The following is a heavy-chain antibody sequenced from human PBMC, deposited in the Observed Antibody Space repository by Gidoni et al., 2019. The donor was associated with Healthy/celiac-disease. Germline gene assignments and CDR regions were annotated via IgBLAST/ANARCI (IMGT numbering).Heavy chain of an antibody. CDR2: IYYSGST. Sequence: QVQLQEPGPGLVKPSATLSLTCTVSGGSISSYYWSWIRQPPGKGLEWIGYIYYSGSTNYNPSLKSRVTISVDTSKNQFSLKLSSVTAADTAVYYCARGPRGSYYFDYWGQGTLVTVSS. J-gene: IGHJ4*02. CDR3: ARGPRGSYYFDY. CDR1: GGSISSYY. V-gene: IGHV4-59*01. D-gene: IGHD6-6*01.